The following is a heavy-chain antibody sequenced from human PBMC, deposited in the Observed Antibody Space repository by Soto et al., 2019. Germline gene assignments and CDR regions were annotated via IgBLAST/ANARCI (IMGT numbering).Heavy chain of an antibody. CDR1: GGTFSTFG. D-gene: IGHD4-17*01. CDR3: AKSAPMDAGDKYYYDF. CDR2: IIPFFGTA. Sequence: QVQLVQSGTEVKKTGSSVKVSCKASGGTFSTFGISWVRQAPGQGLEWMGGIIPFFGTARYSQKFEVRITITADESTNTVYMDLRSLTSEDTAIYYCAKSAPMDAGDKYYYDFWGQGALVTVSS. V-gene: IGHV1-69*01. J-gene: IGHJ4*02.